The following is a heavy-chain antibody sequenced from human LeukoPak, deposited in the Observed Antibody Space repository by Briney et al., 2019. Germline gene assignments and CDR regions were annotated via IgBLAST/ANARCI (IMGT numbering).Heavy chain of an antibody. V-gene: IGHV4-30-4*02. Sequence: PSETLSLTCTVSGGSISSGDYYWSWVRQPPGKGLEWIGYIYYSGSTYYNPSLKSRVTISVDTSKNQFSLKLSSVTAADTAVYYCARIITDPDAFDIWGQGTMVTVSS. D-gene: IGHD3-10*01. CDR2: IYYSGST. CDR1: GGSISSGDYY. J-gene: IGHJ3*02. CDR3: ARIITDPDAFDI.